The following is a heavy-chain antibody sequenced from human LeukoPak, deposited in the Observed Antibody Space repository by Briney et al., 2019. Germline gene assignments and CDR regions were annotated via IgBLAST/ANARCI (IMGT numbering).Heavy chain of an antibody. V-gene: IGHV4-34*01. J-gene: IGHJ5*02. CDR2: INHSGST. Sequence: SETLSLTCAVYGGSFSGYYWSWIRPPPGKGLEWIGEINHSGSTNYNPSLKSRVTISVDTSKNQFSLKLSSVTAADTAVYYCARAVVPAAPTQLGGNWFDPWGQGTLVTVSS. CDR1: GGSFSGYY. D-gene: IGHD2-2*01. CDR3: ARAVVPAAPTQLGGNWFDP.